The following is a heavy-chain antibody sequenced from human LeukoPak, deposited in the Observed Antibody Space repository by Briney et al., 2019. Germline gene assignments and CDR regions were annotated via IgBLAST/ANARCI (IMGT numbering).Heavy chain of an antibody. CDR1: GYTFTSYV. D-gene: IGHD3-3*01. CDR3: AREPTCDFWSGYRYFDY. J-gene: IGHJ4*02. CDR2: INAYNGNT. V-gene: IGHV1-18*01. Sequence: SSVKVSCKASGYTFTSYVLSWVRPAPGQGLKNMGWINAYNGNTNYAQKLQGRVTMTTDTSTSTAYMELRSLRSDDTAVYYCAREPTCDFWSGYRYFDYWGQGTLVTVSS.